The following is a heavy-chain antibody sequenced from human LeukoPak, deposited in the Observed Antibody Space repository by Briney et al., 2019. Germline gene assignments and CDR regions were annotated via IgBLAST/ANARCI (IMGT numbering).Heavy chain of an antibody. J-gene: IGHJ4*02. Sequence: GGSLRLSCAASGFTFSDYYMSWIRQAPGKGLEWVSYISSSGGTIYYADSVKGRFTISRDNAKNSLYLQMNSLRAEDTAVYYCARGSKIVVVMGGFFDYWAREPWSPSPQ. CDR2: ISSSGGTI. D-gene: IGHD3-22*01. CDR3: ARGSKIVVVMGGFFDY. V-gene: IGHV3-11*01. CDR1: GFTFSDYY.